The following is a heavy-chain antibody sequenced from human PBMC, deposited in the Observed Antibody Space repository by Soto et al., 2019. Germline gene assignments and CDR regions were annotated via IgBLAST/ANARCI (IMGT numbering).Heavy chain of an antibody. V-gene: IGHV1-3*01. D-gene: IGHD2-15*01. CDR2: INAGNGKT. J-gene: IGHJ1*01. Sequence: GASVKVSCTASGCTIARCAMHWVRQAPGQRLEWMGWINAGNGKTQYSQKFQGRVTITRDTSASTAYMELSSLRSEDTAVYYCARSTQYCSGGSCHSGYFQHWGQGTLVTVSS. CDR3: ARSTQYCSGGSCHSGYFQH. CDR1: GCTIARCA.